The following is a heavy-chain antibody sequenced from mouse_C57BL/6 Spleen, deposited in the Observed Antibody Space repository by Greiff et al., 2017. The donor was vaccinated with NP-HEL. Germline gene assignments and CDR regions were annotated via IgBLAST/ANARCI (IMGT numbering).Heavy chain of an antibody. CDR3: ARSDHHFDY. J-gene: IGHJ2*01. V-gene: IGHV1-42*01. CDR1: GYSFTGYY. Sequence: EVKLQESGPELVKPGASVKISCKASGYSFTGYYMNWVKQSPEKSLEWIGEINPSTGGTTYNQKFKAKATLTVDKSSSTAYMQLKSLTSEDSAVYYCARSDHHFDYWGQGTTLTVSS. CDR2: INPSTGGT.